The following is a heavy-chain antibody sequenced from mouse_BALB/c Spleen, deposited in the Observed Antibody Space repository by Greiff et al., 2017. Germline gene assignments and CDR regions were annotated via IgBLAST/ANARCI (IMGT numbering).Heavy chain of an antibody. V-gene: IGHV5-12-2*01. CDR2: ISNGGGST. Sequence: EVMLVESGGGLVQPGGSLKLSCAASGFTFSSYTMSWVRQTPEKRLEWVAYISNGGGSTYYPDTVKGRFTISRDNAKNTLYLQMSSLKSEDTAMYYCARLGDYDGCYAMDYWGQGTSVTVSS. D-gene: IGHD2-4*01. CDR1: GFTFSSYT. CDR3: ARLGDYDGCYAMDY. J-gene: IGHJ4*01.